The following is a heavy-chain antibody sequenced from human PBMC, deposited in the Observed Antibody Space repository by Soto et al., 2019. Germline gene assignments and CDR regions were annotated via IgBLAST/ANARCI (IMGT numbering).Heavy chain of an antibody. CDR3: ARRGSGSYYDY. Sequence: EVQLLESGGGLVQPGGSLRLSCAASGFTFSSYAMRWVHQAPGKGLEWVSAISGSGDSTYYADSVKGRFTISRDNSKNTLYLQMNSLRGEDTAVYHCARRGSGSYYDYWGQGTLVTVSS. CDR1: GFTFSSYA. J-gene: IGHJ4*02. D-gene: IGHD1-26*01. CDR2: ISGSGDST. V-gene: IGHV3-23*01.